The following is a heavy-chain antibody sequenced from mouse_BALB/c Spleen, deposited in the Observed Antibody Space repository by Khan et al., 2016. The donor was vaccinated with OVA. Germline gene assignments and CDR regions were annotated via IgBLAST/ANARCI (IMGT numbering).Heavy chain of an antibody. J-gene: IGHJ3*01. CDR3: TRGGYGSPFAY. Sequence: QVQLKQSGPELVRPGASVKMSCKASGYTFTSFWINWVKQRPGQGLEWIGMIDPSKSETRLNQKFKDKATLNVDKSSNTAYMQLNRLTSEDSAVYYCTRGGYGSPFAYWGQGTLVTVSA. CDR1: GYTFTSFW. CDR2: IDPSKSET. V-gene: IGHV1S127*01. D-gene: IGHD1-1*01.